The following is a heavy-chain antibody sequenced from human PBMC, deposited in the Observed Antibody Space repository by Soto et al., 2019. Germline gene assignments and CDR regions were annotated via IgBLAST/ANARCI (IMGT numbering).Heavy chain of an antibody. Sequence: SETLSLTCPVSGVSITDYYWGWMRQPPGKGLAWVGIVYNCVNVTSNPYPTSGVTISVDTSNNQISMKLTSETTTETAVYYCARDCVTLSDDYASSGYDGAFDIWGQGTLVTVSS. V-gene: IGHV4-59*12. J-gene: IGHJ3*02. CDR2: VYNCVNV. CDR3: ARDCVTLSDDYASSGYDGAFDI. D-gene: IGHD3-22*01. CDR1: GVSITDYY.